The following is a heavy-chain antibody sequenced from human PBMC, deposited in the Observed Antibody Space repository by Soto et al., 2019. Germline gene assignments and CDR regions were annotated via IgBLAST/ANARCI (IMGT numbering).Heavy chain of an antibody. CDR2: IIPIFGTA. J-gene: IGHJ3*02. V-gene: IGHV1-69*13. CDR3: ARVTPLTIFGVVNSAFDI. CDR1: GGTFSSYA. D-gene: IGHD3-3*01. Sequence: GASVKVSCKASGGTFSSYAISRVRQAPGQGLEWMGGIIPIFGTANYAQKFQGRVTITADESTSTAYMELSSLRSEDTAVYYCARVTPLTIFGVVNSAFDIWGQGTMVTVSS.